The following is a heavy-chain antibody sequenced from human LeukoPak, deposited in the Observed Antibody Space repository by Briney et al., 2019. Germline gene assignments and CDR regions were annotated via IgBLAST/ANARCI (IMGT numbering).Heavy chain of an antibody. D-gene: IGHD3-10*01. CDR1: GGTFSSYT. Sequence: ASVKVSRKASGGTFSSYTISWVRQAPGQGLEWMGRIIPILGIANYAQKFQGRVTITADKSTSTAYMELSSLRSEDTAVYYCARSPVLLWFGEFDPWGQGTLVTVSS. J-gene: IGHJ5*02. V-gene: IGHV1-69*02. CDR2: IIPILGIA. CDR3: ARSPVLLWFGEFDP.